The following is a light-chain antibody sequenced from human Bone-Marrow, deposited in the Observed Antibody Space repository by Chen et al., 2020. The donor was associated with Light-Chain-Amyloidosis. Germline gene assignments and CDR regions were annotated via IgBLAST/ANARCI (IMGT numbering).Light chain of an antibody. J-gene: IGLJ3*02. CDR3: SAWDRSLSAWV. V-gene: IGLV10-54*04. CDR2: RNN. CDR1: SNNVGYQG. Sequence: QAGLTQPPSVSMGLGETATLTCTGNSNNVGYQGATWLQQHQGHPPKLLSYRNNDRPSGISESFSASRSGNTASLTITGLQPDDEADYYCSAWDRSLSAWVFGGVTKLTVL.